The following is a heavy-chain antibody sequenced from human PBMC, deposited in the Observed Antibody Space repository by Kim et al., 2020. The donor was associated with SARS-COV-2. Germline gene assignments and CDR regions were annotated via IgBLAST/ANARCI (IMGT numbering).Heavy chain of an antibody. Sequence: GGSLRLSCTASGFTFGDYAMSWFRQAPGKGLEWVGFIRSKAYGGTTEYAASVKGRFTISRDDSKSIAYLQMNSLKTEDTAVYYCTRARRLRSYVFDYWGQGTLVTVSS. V-gene: IGHV3-49*03. CDR1: GFTFGDYA. CDR2: IRSKAYGGTT. CDR3: TRARRLRSYVFDY. J-gene: IGHJ4*02. D-gene: IGHD4-17*01.